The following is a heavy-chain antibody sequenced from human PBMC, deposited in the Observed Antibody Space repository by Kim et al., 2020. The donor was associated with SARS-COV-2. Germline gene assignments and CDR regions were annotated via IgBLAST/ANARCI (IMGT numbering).Heavy chain of an antibody. CDR1: GFTFSSCS. J-gene: IGHJ6*01. CDR3: ARDPCSRLRRLTYTYY. V-gene: IGHV3-30-3*01. Sequence: GGSLRLSCAASGFTFSSCSMHWVRQAPGKGLEWVAVISYDGSNKNYAASVNGRFTISSDNSKKPLYLQMNSLRAEATALYYCARDPCSRLRRLTYTYY. D-gene: IGHD6-25*01. CDR2: ISYDGSNK.